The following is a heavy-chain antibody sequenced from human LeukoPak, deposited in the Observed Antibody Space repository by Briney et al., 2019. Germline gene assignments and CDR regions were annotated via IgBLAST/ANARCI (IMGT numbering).Heavy chain of an antibody. CDR1: GFTFSGYW. D-gene: IGHD2-15*01. J-gene: IGHJ4*02. CDR2: IKSDGSST. Sequence: GGSLRLSCAASGFTFSGYWMHWVRHAPGKGLVWVSRIKSDGSSTTYADSVKGRFTISRDNAKNTLYLEMNSLRAEDTAVYYCARTFAAAHIDYWGQGTLVTVSS. V-gene: IGHV3-74*01. CDR3: ARTFAAAHIDY.